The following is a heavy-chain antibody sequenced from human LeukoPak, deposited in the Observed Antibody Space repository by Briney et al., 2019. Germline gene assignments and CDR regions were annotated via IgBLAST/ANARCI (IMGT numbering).Heavy chain of an antibody. CDR3: ARGRPRYDILTGYYDS. J-gene: IGHJ4*02. Sequence: GGSLRLSCAASGFTFSSYEMNWVRQAPGKGLEGVSYISSTGSTIYYADSVKGRFTISRDNAKDSLYLQMNSLRAEDTAVYYCARGRPRYDILTGYYDSWGQGILVTVSS. CDR1: GFTFSSYE. V-gene: IGHV3-48*03. CDR2: ISSTGSTI. D-gene: IGHD3-9*01.